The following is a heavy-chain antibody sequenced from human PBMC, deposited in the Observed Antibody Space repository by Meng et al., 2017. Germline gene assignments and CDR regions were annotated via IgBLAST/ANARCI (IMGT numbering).Heavy chain of an antibody. Sequence: SETLSLTCTVSGGSISSYYWSWIRQPPGKGLEWIGYIYYSGSTNYNPSLKSRVTISVDTSKNQFSLKLSSVTAADTAVYYCARVGYCSGGSCYYDWGQGTLVTVSS. CDR1: GGSISSYY. V-gene: IGHV4-59*01. J-gene: IGHJ4*02. D-gene: IGHD2-15*01. CDR2: IYYSGST. CDR3: ARVGYCSGGSCYYD.